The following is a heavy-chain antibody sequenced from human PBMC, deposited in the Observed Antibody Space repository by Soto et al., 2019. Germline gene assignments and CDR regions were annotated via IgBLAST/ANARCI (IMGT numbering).Heavy chain of an antibody. Sequence: QVQLQESGPGLVKPSQTLSLTCTVSGGSIGSGVYFWSWIRQPPGKGLEWIGFISYTGSAYYNPSLKRRVAISVDTSKNQFYLKLTSVTAADADVYYCATMGATTGSYYFEYWGQGTLVTVSS. CDR1: GGSIGSGVYF. V-gene: IGHV4-30-4*01. D-gene: IGHD1-26*01. CDR2: ISYTGSA. CDR3: ATMGATTGSYYFEY. J-gene: IGHJ4*02.